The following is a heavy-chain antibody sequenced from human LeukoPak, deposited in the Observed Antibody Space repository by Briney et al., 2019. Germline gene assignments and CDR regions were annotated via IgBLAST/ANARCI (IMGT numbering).Heavy chain of an antibody. J-gene: IGHJ4*02. Sequence: SVKVSCKASGGTFSSYAISWVRQAPGQGLEWMGRIIPILGIANYAQKFQGRVTITADKSTSTAYMELSSLRSEGTAVYYCARDLGPPYCGGDCYSSFDYWGQGTLVTVSS. D-gene: IGHD2-21*02. CDR3: ARDLGPPYCGGDCYSSFDY. CDR2: IIPILGIA. V-gene: IGHV1-69*04. CDR1: GGTFSSYA.